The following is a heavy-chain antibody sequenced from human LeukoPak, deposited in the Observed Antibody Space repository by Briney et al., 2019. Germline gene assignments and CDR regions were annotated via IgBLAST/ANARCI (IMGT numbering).Heavy chain of an antibody. CDR1: GFTFSSYS. Sequence: GGPLRLSCAASGFTFSSYSMNWVRQAPGKGLEWVSSISSSSSYIYYADSVRGRFTISRDNAKNSLYLQMNSLRAEDTAVYYCARDLYDGHTFDYWGQGTLVTVSS. CDR3: ARDLYDGHTFDY. J-gene: IGHJ4*02. V-gene: IGHV3-21*01. D-gene: IGHD3-22*01. CDR2: ISSSSSYI.